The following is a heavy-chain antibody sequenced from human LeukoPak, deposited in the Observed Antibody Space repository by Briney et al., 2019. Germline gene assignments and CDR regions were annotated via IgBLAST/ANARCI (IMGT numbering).Heavy chain of an antibody. J-gene: IGHJ4*02. V-gene: IGHV3-7*01. CDR1: EFTFSFYW. Sequence: GGSLRLSCVASEFTFSFYWMTWVRQAPGKGLEWVANIIPDGSQKYYADSVKGRFTISRDNPKNSLYLQINSLRAEDTAVYYCGRLAHNAWYAIDYWGQGTLVTVSS. CDR3: GRLAHNAWYAIDY. CDR2: IIPDGSQK. D-gene: IGHD6-13*01.